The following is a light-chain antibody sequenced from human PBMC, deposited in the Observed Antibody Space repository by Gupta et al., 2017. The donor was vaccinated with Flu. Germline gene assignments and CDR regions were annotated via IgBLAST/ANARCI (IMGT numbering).Light chain of an antibody. V-gene: IGKV1-9*01. Sequence: DVQLTQSPSFLSAFVGHRVSIACRASQDIQSHLAWFQQKPGQAPKLLIYAASSLQSWVPSRFSGSESGTEFTLTISSLQPEDFATYYCQQLYDYPYTFGQGTQLDIK. CDR2: AAS. CDR3: QQLYDYPYT. J-gene: IGKJ2*01. CDR1: QDIQSH.